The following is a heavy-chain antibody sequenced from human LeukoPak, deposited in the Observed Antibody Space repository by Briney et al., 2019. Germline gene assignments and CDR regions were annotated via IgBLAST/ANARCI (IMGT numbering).Heavy chain of an antibody. D-gene: IGHD3-22*01. Sequence: GGSLRLSCAASGFTVSSNYMSWVRQAPGKGLEWVSVIYSGGSTYYADSVKGRFTISRDNSKNTLYLQMNSLRAEDTAVYYCAREVCDSSGYYYPGYFDYWGQGTLVTVSS. J-gene: IGHJ4*02. CDR1: GFTVSSNY. CDR3: AREVCDSSGYYYPGYFDY. CDR2: IYSGGST. V-gene: IGHV3-53*01.